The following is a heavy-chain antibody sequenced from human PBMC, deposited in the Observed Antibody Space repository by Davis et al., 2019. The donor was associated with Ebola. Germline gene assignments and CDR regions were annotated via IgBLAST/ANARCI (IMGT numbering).Heavy chain of an antibody. CDR2: ISGSGGSP. J-gene: IGHJ6*02. D-gene: IGHD3-3*01. CDR1: GFTFSSYA. V-gene: IGHV3-23*01. CDR3: AKAYSPSGAFLEWLDYYYYGMDV. Sequence: GESLKISCAASGFTFSSYAMTWVRQAPGKGLEWVSPISGSGGSPYYADSVKGRFTISRDNSKNTLYLQMNSLRAEDTAAYYCAKAYSPSGAFLEWLDYYYYGMDVWGQGTTVTVSS.